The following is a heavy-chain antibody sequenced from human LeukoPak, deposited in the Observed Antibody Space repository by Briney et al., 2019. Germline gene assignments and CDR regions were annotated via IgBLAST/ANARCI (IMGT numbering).Heavy chain of an antibody. Sequence: SVKVSCKASGGTFSSYAISWVGQAPGQWLEWMGRIIPIFGTANYAQKFQGRVTITTDESTSTAYMELSSLRSEDTAVYYCARDNSGWYYFDYWGQGTLVTVSS. D-gene: IGHD1-26*01. CDR3: ARDNSGWYYFDY. CDR2: IIPIFGTA. V-gene: IGHV1-69*05. CDR1: GGTFSSYA. J-gene: IGHJ4*02.